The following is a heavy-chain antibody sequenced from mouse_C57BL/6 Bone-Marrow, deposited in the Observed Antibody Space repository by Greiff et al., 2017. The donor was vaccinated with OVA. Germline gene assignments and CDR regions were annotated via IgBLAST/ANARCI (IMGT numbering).Heavy chain of an antibody. D-gene: IGHD1-1*01. CDR3: ARYKGRVAVDYFDY. J-gene: IGHJ2*01. CDR1: GFTFTNYY. V-gene: IGHV7-3*01. Sequence: EVQGVESGGGLVQPGDSLSLSCAASGFTFTNYYMSWVRQPPGKALEWLAFIRNKPNGSTTEYSASVKGRFTISRDTSQSILYLQMNALRAEESATYYCARYKGRVAVDYFDYWGQGTALTVSS. CDR2: IRNKPNGSTT.